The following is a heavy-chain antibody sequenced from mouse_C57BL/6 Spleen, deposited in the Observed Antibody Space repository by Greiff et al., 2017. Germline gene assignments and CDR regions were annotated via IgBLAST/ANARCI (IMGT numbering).Heavy chain of an antibody. V-gene: IGHV14-4*01. Sequence: VHVKQSGAELVRPGASVKLSCTASGFNIKDDYMHWVKQRPEQGLEWIGWIDPENGDTEYASKFQGKATITADTSSNTAYLQLSSLTSEDTAVYYCTTPRGYWGQGTTLTVSS. J-gene: IGHJ2*01. CDR3: TTPRGY. CDR1: GFNIKDDY. CDR2: IDPENGDT.